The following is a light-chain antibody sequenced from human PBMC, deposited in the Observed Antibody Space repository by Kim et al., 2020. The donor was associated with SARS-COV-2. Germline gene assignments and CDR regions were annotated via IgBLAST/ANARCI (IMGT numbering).Light chain of an antibody. Sequence: DIRMTQSPSSLSASVGDRVTITCRASQDIRNDLGWYQQSPGRAPKRLIYGASSLQSGVPSRFSGSGSGTEFTLTISSLQPEDFATYFCLQHNTYPITFGQGTRLRLN. CDR1: QDIRND. CDR3: LQHNTYPIT. CDR2: GAS. J-gene: IGKJ5*01. V-gene: IGKV1-17*01.